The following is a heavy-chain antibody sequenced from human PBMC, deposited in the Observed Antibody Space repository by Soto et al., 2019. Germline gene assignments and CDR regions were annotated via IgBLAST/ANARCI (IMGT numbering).Heavy chain of an antibody. CDR1: GGSFSSRGYY. J-gene: IGHJ5*02. CDR3: ATSNWFDP. V-gene: IGHV4-39*02. CDR2: IYNRGST. Sequence: QLQLQESGPGLVKPSETLSLTCTVSGGSFSSRGYYCGWIRQPPGKGLEWIGTIYNRGSTYYNPSLKSRVTISVDTSKNYFALKLSSVTAADTAVYYCATSNWFDPWGQGTLVIVSS.